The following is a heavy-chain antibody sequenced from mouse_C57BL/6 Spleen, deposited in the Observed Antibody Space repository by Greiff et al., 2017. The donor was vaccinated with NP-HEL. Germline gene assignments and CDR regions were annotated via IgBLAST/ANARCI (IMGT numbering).Heavy chain of an antibody. Sequence: DVKLQESGGGLVKPGGSLKLSCAASGFTFSDYGMHWVRQAPEKGLEWVAYISSGSSTIYYADTVKGRFTISRDNAKNTLFLQMTSLRSEDTAMYYCARFLLGAFDYWGQGTTLTVSS. CDR3: ARFLLGAFDY. CDR1: GFTFSDYG. V-gene: IGHV5-17*01. J-gene: IGHJ2*01. D-gene: IGHD2-1*01. CDR2: ISSGSSTI.